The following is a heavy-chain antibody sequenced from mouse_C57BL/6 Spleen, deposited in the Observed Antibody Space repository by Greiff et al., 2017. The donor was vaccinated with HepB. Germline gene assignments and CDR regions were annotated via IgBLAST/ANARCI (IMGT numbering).Heavy chain of an antibody. V-gene: IGHV3-6*01. J-gene: IGHJ3*01. D-gene: IGHD1-1*01. CDR1: GYSITSGYY. CDR3: ARDGSSLWFAY. Sequence: EVQLVESGPGLVKPSQSLSLTCSVTGYSITSGYYWNWIRQFPGNKLEWMGYISYDGSNNYNPSLKNRISITRDTSKNQFFLKLNSVTTEDTATYYCARDGSSLWFAYWGQGTLVTVSA. CDR2: ISYDGSN.